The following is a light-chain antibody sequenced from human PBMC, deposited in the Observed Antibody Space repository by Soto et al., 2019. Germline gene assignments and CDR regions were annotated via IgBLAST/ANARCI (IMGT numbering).Light chain of an antibody. CDR3: QQSYSTPPYT. CDR2: AAS. J-gene: IGKJ2*01. Sequence: DIQMSQSPSSLSASVGDRVTITCRASQSISSYLNWYQQKPGKAPKLLIYAASSLHSGVPSRFSGSGSGTDFTLTISSLQPEDCATYYCQQSYSTPPYTFGQGTKLEIK. V-gene: IGKV1-39*01. CDR1: QSISSY.